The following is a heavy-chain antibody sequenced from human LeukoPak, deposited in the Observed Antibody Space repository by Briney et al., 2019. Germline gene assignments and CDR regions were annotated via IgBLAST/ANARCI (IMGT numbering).Heavy chain of an antibody. CDR2: IYPGDSDT. V-gene: IGHV5-51*01. Sequence: GESLKISCKGSGYSFTGYWIGWVRQMPGKGLEWMGIIYPGDSDTRYSPSFQGQVTISADKSISTAYLQRSSLKASDTAMYYCARRSGSYQSDFDYWGQGTLVTVSS. D-gene: IGHD1-26*01. J-gene: IGHJ4*02. CDR3: ARRSGSYQSDFDY. CDR1: GYSFTGYW.